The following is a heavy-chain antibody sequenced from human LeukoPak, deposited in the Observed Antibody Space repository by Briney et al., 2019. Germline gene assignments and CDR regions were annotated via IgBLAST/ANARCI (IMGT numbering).Heavy chain of an antibody. D-gene: IGHD1-26*01. Sequence: GGSLRLSCAASGFTFSGYWMHWVRQAPGKGLVWVSRINTDGGITNYADSVKGRFTISRGNAKNTLHLQMNSLRADDTAVYYCTRGAVGTGVWFDPWGQGTLVTVSS. CDR3: TRGAVGTGVWFDP. CDR1: GFTFSGYW. V-gene: IGHV3-74*01. CDR2: INTDGGIT. J-gene: IGHJ5*02.